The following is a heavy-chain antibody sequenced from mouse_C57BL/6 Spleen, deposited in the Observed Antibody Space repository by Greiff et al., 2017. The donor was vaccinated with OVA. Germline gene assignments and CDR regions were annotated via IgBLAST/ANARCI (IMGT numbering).Heavy chain of an antibody. Sequence: VQLQQPGAEPVKPGAPVKLFCKASGYTFTSYWMHWVKQRPGRGLEWIGRIDPNSGGTKYNEKFKSKAPLTVDHLSRTTYMQLSSLASEYSAVDYCAREGLGTMDYWGKGTSVTVSS. CDR1: GYTFTSYW. D-gene: IGHD3-3*01. V-gene: IGHV1-72*01. CDR3: AREGLGTMDY. CDR2: IDPNSGGT. J-gene: IGHJ4*01.